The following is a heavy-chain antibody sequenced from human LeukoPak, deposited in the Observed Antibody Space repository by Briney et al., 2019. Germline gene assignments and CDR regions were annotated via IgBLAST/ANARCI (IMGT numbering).Heavy chain of an antibody. J-gene: IGHJ4*02. CDR1: GGSISSYY. Sequence: SETLSLTCTVSGGSISSYYWSWIRQPAGKGLEWIGRIYTSGSTNYNPSLKSRVTMSVDTSKNQFSLKLSSVTAADTAVYYCARGRKVLWFGELLSFDYWGQGTLVTVSS. CDR2: IYTSGST. V-gene: IGHV4-4*07. D-gene: IGHD3-10*01. CDR3: ARGRKVLWFGELLSFDY.